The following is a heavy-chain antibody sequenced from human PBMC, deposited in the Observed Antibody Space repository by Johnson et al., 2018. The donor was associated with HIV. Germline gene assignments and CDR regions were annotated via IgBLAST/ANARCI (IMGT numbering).Heavy chain of an antibody. CDR1: GFTVSSNY. J-gene: IGHJ3*01. Sequence: QVQLVESGGGLVQPGGSLRLSCAASGFTVSSNYMTWVRQAPGKGLEWVAVIWYDGSNTYYADSVKGRFTISRDNSKNTLYLQMNSLRAEDTGVYYCARSGPNWAFDFWGQGTMVNVSS. CDR3: ARSGPNWAFDF. V-gene: IGHV3-33*08. CDR2: IWYDGSNT. D-gene: IGHD1-1*01.